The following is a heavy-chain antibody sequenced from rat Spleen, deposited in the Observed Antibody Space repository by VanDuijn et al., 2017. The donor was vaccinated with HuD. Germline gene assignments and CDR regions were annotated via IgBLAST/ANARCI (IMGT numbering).Heavy chain of an antibody. CDR2: ISPSGGST. J-gene: IGHJ4*01. CDR1: GFTFSNYD. Sequence: EVQLVESGGGLVQPGRSLKLSCAASGFTFSNYDMAWVRQAPTKGLEWVASISPSGGSTYYRDSVKGRFTVSRDNAKSTLYLQMDSLRSEDTATYYCARHRYYDGYYVMDAWGQGASVTVSS. CDR3: ARHRYYDGYYVMDA. D-gene: IGHD1-12*02. V-gene: IGHV5-25*01.